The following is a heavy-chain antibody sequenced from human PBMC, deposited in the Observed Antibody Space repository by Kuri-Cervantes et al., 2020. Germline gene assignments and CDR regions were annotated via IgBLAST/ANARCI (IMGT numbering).Heavy chain of an antibody. D-gene: IGHD2-15*01. CDR3: ARYCSGGSCYDAFDI. Sequence: ESLKISCSVSGGSISSYYWSWIRQPPGKGLEWIGYIYYSGSTNYNPSLKSRVTISVDTSKNQFSLKLSSVTAADTAVYYCARYCSGGSCYDAFDIWGQGTMVTVSS. J-gene: IGHJ3*02. CDR1: GGSISSYY. CDR2: IYYSGST. V-gene: IGHV4-59*08.